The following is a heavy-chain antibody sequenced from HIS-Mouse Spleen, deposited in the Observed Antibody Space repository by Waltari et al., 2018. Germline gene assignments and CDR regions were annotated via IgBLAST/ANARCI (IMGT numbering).Heavy chain of an antibody. V-gene: IGHV3-30*18. J-gene: IGHJ4*02. D-gene: IGHD1-26*01. CDR3: AKDRGSPLYFDY. CDR1: GFTFSNIG. Sequence: QVQLVESGGGVVQPGRSLRPSWSASGFTFSNIGMHWVRQAPGKGLEWVAVISYDGSNKYYADSVKGRFTISRDNSKNTLYLQMNSLRAEDTAVYYCAKDRGSPLYFDYWGQGTLVTVSS. CDR2: ISYDGSNK.